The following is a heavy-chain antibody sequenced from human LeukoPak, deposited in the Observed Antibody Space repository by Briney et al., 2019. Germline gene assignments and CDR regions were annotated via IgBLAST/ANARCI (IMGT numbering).Heavy chain of an antibody. CDR3: ARHWKGYYYDSSGYLGSDY. V-gene: IGHV5-51*01. D-gene: IGHD3-22*01. J-gene: IGHJ4*02. CDR1: GYTFTSYG. CDR2: IYPGDSDT. Sequence: KVSCKASGYTFTSYGISWVRQMPGKGLEWMGIIYPGDSDTRYSPSFQGQVTISADKSISTAYLQWSSLKASDTAMYYCARHWKGYYYDSSGYLGSDYWGQGTLVTVSS.